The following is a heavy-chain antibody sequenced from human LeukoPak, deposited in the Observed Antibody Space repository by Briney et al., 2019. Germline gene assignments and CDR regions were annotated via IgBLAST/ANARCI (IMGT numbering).Heavy chain of an antibody. CDR2: INPNSGGT. CDR3: ARGGYCTNGVCLHNWFDP. D-gene: IGHD2-8*01. Sequence: ASVKVSCKASGYTFTGYYMHWVRQAPGQGLEWMGWINPNSGGTNYAQKFQGRVTMTRDMSISTAYMELSRLRSDDTAVYYCARGGYCTNGVCLHNWFDPWGQGTLVTVSS. J-gene: IGHJ5*02. CDR1: GYTFTGYY. V-gene: IGHV1-2*02.